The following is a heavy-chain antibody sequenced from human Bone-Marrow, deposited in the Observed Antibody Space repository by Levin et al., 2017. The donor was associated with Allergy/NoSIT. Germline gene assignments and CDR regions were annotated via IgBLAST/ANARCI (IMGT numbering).Heavy chain of an antibody. Sequence: SETLSLTCTVSGGSISSGGYYWSWIRQLPGRGLEWIGYIYNSGSTYYSPSLKSRVTISVDTSKNQLSLKLSSVTAAETAVYYCARTHHRACSGDSCYSFDHYFDYWGQGSLVTVSS. CDR3: ARTHHRACSGDSCYSFDHYFDY. CDR1: GGSISSGGYY. D-gene: IGHD2-15*01. V-gene: IGHV4-31*03. CDR2: IYNSGST. J-gene: IGHJ4*02.